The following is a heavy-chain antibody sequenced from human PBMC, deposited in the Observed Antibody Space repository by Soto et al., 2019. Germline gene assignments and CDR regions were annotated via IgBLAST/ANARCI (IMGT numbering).Heavy chain of an antibody. CDR1: GYTFTSFG. CDR3: ARDQEYSTSGLYWFDL. D-gene: IGHD6-6*01. Sequence: VQLVQSGAEVKKPGASVKVSCKASGYTFTSFGITWVRQAPGPDLEWLGWISAYNGDTNYASRLQGRVTMTTDTSTSTVYMELKSLKSDDTAVYYCARDQEYSTSGLYWFDLWGQGTLVTVSS. CDR2: ISAYNGDT. V-gene: IGHV1-18*04. J-gene: IGHJ5*02.